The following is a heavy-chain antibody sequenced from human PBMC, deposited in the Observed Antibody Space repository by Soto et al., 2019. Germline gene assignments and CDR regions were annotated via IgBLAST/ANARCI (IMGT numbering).Heavy chain of an antibody. CDR1: GFTFSSYG. V-gene: IGHV3-30*18. Sequence: GGSLRLSCAASGFTFSSYGMHWVRQAPGKGLEWVAVISYDGSNKYYADSVKGRFTISRDNSKNTLYLQMNSLRAEDTAVYYCANGYGSGSYNFDYWGQGTLVTVSS. CDR3: ANGYGSGSYNFDY. CDR2: ISYDGSNK. J-gene: IGHJ4*02. D-gene: IGHD3-10*01.